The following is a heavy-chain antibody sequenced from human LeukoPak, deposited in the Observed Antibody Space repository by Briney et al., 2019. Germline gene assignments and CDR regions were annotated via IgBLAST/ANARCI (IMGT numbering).Heavy chain of an antibody. Sequence: SETLSLTCTVSGGSISSYYWRWIRQPPGKGLEWIGYIYYSGSTNYNPSPKSRVTMSVDTSKNQFSLKLSSVTAADTAVYYCARVTSEYCYMDVWGEGTTGTMSS. CDR1: GGSISSYY. CDR2: IYYSGST. CDR3: ARVTSEYCYMDV. V-gene: IGHV4-59*01. J-gene: IGHJ6*03.